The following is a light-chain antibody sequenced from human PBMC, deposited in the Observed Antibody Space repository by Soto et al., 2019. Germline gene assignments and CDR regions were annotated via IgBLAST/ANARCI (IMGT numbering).Light chain of an antibody. CDR3: QQYYGTPLT. Sequence: DIVMTQSPDSLAVSLGERATINCKSSQSVLYTSNNKNYLAWYQQKPGQPPKVLFYWASTRESGVPDRFSGSGSGTDFSITISSLQAEDVAVYYYQQYYGTPLTFGGGTKVEI. CDR1: QSVLYTSNNKNY. J-gene: IGKJ4*01. CDR2: WAS. V-gene: IGKV4-1*01.